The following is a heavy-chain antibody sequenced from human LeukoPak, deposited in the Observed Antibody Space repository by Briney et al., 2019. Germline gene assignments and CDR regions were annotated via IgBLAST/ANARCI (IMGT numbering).Heavy chain of an antibody. J-gene: IGHJ4*02. D-gene: IGHD6-19*01. Sequence: GGSLRLSCAPSGFTFSSYWMHWVRQAPGKGLVWVSRINTDGSTITYADSVKGRFTISRDNAKNTLYLQMNSLRAEDTAVYYCAKGYGKAGLFDYWGQGTLVTVSS. V-gene: IGHV3-74*01. CDR2: INTDGSTI. CDR1: GFTFSSYW. CDR3: AKGYGKAGLFDY.